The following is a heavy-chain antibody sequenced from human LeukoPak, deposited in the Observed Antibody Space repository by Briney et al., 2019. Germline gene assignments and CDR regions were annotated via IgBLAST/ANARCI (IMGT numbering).Heavy chain of an antibody. CDR3: AREGRGGSYESQYYFDY. J-gene: IGHJ4*02. CDR1: GFTFSSYA. CDR2: ISYDGSNK. Sequence: GRSLRLSCAASGFTFSSYAVHWVRQAPGKGLEWVAVISYDGSNKYYADSVKGRFTISRDSSKNTLYLQMNSLRAEDTAVYYCAREGRGGSYESQYYFDYGGQGTLVTVSS. V-gene: IGHV3-30-3*01. D-gene: IGHD1-26*01.